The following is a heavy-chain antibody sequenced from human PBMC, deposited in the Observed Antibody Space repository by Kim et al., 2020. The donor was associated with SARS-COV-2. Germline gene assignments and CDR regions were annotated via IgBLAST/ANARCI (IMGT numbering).Heavy chain of an antibody. D-gene: IGHD6-19*01. V-gene: IGHV1-2*06. CDR1: GYTFTGYY. J-gene: IGHJ5*02. CDR2: INPNSGGT. CDR3: ARSLAYGSGSWFDP. Sequence: ASVKVSCKASGYTFTGYYMHWVRQAPGQGLEWMGRINPNSGGTNYAQKFQGRVTMTRDTSISTAYMELSRLRSDDTAVYYCARSLAYGSGSWFDPWGQGTLVTVSS.